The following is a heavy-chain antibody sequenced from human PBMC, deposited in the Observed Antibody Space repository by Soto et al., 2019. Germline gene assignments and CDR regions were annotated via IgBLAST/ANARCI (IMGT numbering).Heavy chain of an antibody. CDR1: GYTFTTYD. J-gene: IGHJ5*02. V-gene: IGHV1-8*01. Sequence: QVQLVQSGAEVKKPGASVKVSCKASGYTFTTYDLNWVRQAAGQGLEWLGWMSPNSDNTCYAQKFQGRVTMTRDTSISTAYMELSSLTSEYTAVYYCARDYGGNSGWFDPWGQGTLVTVSS. CDR3: ARDYGGNSGWFDP. CDR2: MSPNSDNT. D-gene: IGHD4-17*01.